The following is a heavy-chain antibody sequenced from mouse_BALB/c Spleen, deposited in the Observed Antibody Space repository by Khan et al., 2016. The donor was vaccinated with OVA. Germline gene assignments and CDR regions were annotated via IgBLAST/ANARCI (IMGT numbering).Heavy chain of an antibody. CDR3: ARSNGNYWFFY. Sequence: QFQLVQSGPELKKPGETVKISCTASGYTFTNYGMNRVKQAPGKGLKWMGWINTYTGEPTYADDFKGRFAFSLETSASTAYLEINNLKNEDTATYFCARSNGNYWFFYWGQGTLVTVSA. V-gene: IGHV9-3-1*01. D-gene: IGHD2-1*01. CDR2: INTYTGEP. J-gene: IGHJ3*01. CDR1: GYTFTNYG.